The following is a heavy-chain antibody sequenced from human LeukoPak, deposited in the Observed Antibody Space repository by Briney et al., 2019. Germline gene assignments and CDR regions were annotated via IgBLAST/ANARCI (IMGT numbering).Heavy chain of an antibody. CDR3: ARVVDCSSTSCYNFYYYYYMDV. J-gene: IGHJ6*03. D-gene: IGHD2-2*01. CDR2: IIPIFGTA. Sequence: SVKVSCKASGGTFSSYAISWVRQAPGQGLEWMGGIIPIFGTANYAQKFQGRVTITADESTSTAYMELSSLRSEDTAVYYCARVVDCSSTSCYNFYYYYYMDVWGKGTTVTVSS. CDR1: GGTFSSYA. V-gene: IGHV1-69*13.